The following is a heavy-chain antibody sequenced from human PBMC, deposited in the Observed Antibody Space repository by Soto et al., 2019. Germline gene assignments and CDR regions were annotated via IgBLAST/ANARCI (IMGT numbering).Heavy chain of an antibody. J-gene: IGHJ6*02. V-gene: IGHV4-59*01. D-gene: IGHD6-13*01. CDR1: GGSISSYY. CDR3: ARGGQQLRGMDV. CDR2: IYYSGST. Sequence: QVQLQESGPGLVKPSETLSLTCTVSGGSISSYYWSWIRQPPGKGLEWIGYIYYSGSTNYNPSFKSRVTLSVETSKNQFSLELSYVTAEDTAVYYCARGGQQLRGMDVWGQGTTVTVSS.